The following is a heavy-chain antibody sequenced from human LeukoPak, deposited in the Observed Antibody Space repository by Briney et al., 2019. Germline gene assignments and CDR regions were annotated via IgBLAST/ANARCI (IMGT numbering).Heavy chain of an antibody. CDR3: ARGHFGLDY. D-gene: IGHD3-3*01. J-gene: IGHJ4*02. CDR2: ISGSGGST. CDR1: GFTFSSYG. V-gene: IGHV3-23*01. Sequence: PGGTLRLSCAASGFTFSSYGMSWVRQAPGKGLEWVSAISGSGGSTYYADSVKGRFTISRDNAKNSLDLQINSLRAEDTAVYYCARGHFGLDYWGQGTLVTVSS.